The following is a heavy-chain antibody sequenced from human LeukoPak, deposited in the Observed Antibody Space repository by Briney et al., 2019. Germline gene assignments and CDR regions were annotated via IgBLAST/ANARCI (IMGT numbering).Heavy chain of an antibody. D-gene: IGHD4-17*01. CDR3: ATGDIPFRLFGY. V-gene: IGHV4-59*01. CDR2: IYYSGST. CDR1: GGSISSYY. Sequence: SETLSLTCTVSGGSISSYYWSWIRQPPGKGLEWIGYIYYSGSTNYNPSLKSRVTISVDTSKNQFSLKLSSVTAADTAVYYCATGDIPFRLFGYWGQGTLVTVSS. J-gene: IGHJ4*02.